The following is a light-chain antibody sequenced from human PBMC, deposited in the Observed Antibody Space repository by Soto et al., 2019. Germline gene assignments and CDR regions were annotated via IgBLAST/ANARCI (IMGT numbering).Light chain of an antibody. CDR2: LNSDGSH. Sequence: QSVLTQSPSASASLGASVKPTCTLSSGHSSYAIAWHQQQPEKGPRYLMKLNSDGSHSKGDGIPDRFSGSSSGAERYLTISSLQSEDEADYYCQTWGTGTWVFGGGTQLTVL. CDR3: QTWGTGTWV. CDR1: SGHSSYA. J-gene: IGLJ3*02. V-gene: IGLV4-69*01.